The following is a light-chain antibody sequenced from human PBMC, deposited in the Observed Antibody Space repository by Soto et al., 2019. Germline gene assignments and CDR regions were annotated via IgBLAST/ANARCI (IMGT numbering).Light chain of an antibody. CDR1: QGISNF. CDR2: EAS. CDR3: QNYNSAPYA. Sequence: DIQMTQSPSSLSASVGDRVTITCRASQGISNFVAWYQQKPGKAPTLLIYEASTLQSGVPSRFSGRGSGTDFTLTISSLQPEDVATYCCQNYNSAPYAFGQGTKLEIK. J-gene: IGKJ2*01. V-gene: IGKV1-27*01.